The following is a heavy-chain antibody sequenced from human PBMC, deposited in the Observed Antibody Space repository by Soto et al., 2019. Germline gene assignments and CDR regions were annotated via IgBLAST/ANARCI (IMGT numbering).Heavy chain of an antibody. D-gene: IGHD1-1*01. J-gene: IGHJ4*02. CDR1: GFTFRNYE. CDR3: ARYGTRADW. CDR2: ISSSGITT. Sequence: EVQLVESGGGFVQPGGYLRLSCAASGFTFRNYEMNWFRKAPGKGLEWVSYISSSGITTYYADFAAGRFTISRDNAKESMYLHLNSLRVENTAVYYCARYGTRADWWGLGTQVTVSS. V-gene: IGHV3-48*03.